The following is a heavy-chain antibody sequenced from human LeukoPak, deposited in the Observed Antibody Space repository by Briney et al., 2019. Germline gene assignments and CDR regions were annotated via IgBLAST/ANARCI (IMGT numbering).Heavy chain of an antibody. V-gene: IGHV3-33*08. Sequence: GRSLRLSCAASGFTFSSYGMHWVRQAPGKGLEWVAVIWYDGSNKYYADSVKGRFTISRDNSKNTLYLQMNSLRAEDTAVYYCARDGRGYCSSTSCYSGAFDIWGQGTMVTVSS. CDR2: IWYDGSNK. J-gene: IGHJ3*02. CDR1: GFTFSSYG. CDR3: ARDGRGYCSSTSCYSGAFDI. D-gene: IGHD2-2*02.